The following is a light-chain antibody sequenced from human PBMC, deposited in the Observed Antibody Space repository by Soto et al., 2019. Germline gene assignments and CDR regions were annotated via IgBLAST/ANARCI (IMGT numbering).Light chain of an antibody. Sequence: QSVLTQPVSVSGSPGQSITISCTGTSSDVGNYNLVSWYQQHPGKAPKLMIYEGSKRPSGVSNRFSASKSGNTASLTISGLQAEDEADYYCCFYRGSNTYYVLGSGTKVSVL. CDR3: CFYRGSNTYYV. CDR2: EGS. CDR1: SSDVGNYNL. J-gene: IGLJ1*01. V-gene: IGLV2-23*01.